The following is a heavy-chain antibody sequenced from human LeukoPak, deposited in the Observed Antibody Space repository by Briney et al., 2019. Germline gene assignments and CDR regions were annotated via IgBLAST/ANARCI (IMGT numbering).Heavy chain of an antibody. CDR2: IYSGGST. CDR1: GFTVSNNY. V-gene: IGHV3-66*01. CDR3: ARGDCSGGSCYIGLD. J-gene: IGHJ1*01. Sequence: GGSLRLSCAASGFTVSNNYMRWVRQAPGKGLEWVSLIYSGGSTYYADSVKGRFIISRDNSKNTLYLQMNSLRAEDTAVYYCARGDCSGGSCYIGLDWGQGTQVSVSS. D-gene: IGHD2-15*01.